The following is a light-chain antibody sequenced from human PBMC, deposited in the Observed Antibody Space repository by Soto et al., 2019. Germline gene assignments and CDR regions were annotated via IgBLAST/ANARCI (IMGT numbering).Light chain of an antibody. CDR2: DAS. CDR1: QSVSSY. Sequence: EIVLTQSPATLSLSPGERATLSCRASQSVSSYLAWYQQKPGQAPRLLIYDASNRATGIPGRFSGSGFGTDFTLTISSLEPEDFAVYYCQQRSKWPWTFGQGTKVDIK. J-gene: IGKJ1*01. CDR3: QQRSKWPWT. V-gene: IGKV3-11*01.